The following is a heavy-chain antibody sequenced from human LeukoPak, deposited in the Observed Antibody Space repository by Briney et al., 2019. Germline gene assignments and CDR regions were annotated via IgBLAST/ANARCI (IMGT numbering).Heavy chain of an antibody. J-gene: IGHJ5*02. CDR3: ARDYGSKVNWFDP. V-gene: IGHV3-7*01. CDR1: GFTFSTYR. CDR2: IKQDGSEK. D-gene: IGHD4-17*01. Sequence: QTGGSLRLSCAASGFTFSTYRMSWVRQAPGKGLEWVANIKQDGSEKYYVDSVKGRFTISRDNAKNSLYLQMNSLRAEDTAVYYCARDYGSKVNWFDPWGQGTLVTVSS.